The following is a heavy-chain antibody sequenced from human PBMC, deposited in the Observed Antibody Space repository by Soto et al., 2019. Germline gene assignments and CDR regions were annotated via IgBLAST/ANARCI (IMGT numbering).Heavy chain of an antibody. Sequence: QVQLQESGPGLVKPSQTLSLTCTVSGVSISSGDYYWSWIRQPPGKGLEWIGYIYYSGSTYYNPSLKSRVTISVDTSKNQFSLKLSSVTAADTAVYYCASSKRGYNLDFDYWGQGTLVTVSS. CDR2: IYYSGST. D-gene: IGHD5-18*01. CDR1: GVSISSGDYY. CDR3: ASSKRGYNLDFDY. J-gene: IGHJ4*02. V-gene: IGHV4-30-4*01.